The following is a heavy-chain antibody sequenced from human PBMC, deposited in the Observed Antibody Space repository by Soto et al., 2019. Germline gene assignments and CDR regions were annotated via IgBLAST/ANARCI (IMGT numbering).Heavy chain of an antibody. V-gene: IGHV2-5*02. CDR1: GFSLSTTGVG. D-gene: IGHD6-13*01. J-gene: IGHJ5*02. CDR2: IYWDNDK. CDR3: IHSRQSSSVFDP. Sequence: QITLKESGPTLVKPTQTLTLTCTFSGFSLSTTGVGVGWIRQPPGKALEWLALIYWDNDKRYSPSLKSRLTITKDTSKNQVVLTMTNMDPVDTATYYCIHSRQSSSVFDPWGQGTLVTVSS.